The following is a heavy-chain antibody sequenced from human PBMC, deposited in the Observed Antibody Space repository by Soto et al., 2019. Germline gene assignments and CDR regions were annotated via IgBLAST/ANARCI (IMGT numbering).Heavy chain of an antibody. Sequence: QITLKESGQTLVKPTQILTLTCTFSGFSLTTRGVGVGWIRQPPGEALEWLALFYWDADERYSPSMRRRLTITKDTSKYQVVLTMTNMEPVDTGTYYCAHSYSSSPDDGFDVWGQGTRVTVSS. D-gene: IGHD6-6*01. CDR3: AHSYSSSPDDGFDV. J-gene: IGHJ3*01. CDR2: FYWDADE. CDR1: GFSLTTRGVG. V-gene: IGHV2-5*02.